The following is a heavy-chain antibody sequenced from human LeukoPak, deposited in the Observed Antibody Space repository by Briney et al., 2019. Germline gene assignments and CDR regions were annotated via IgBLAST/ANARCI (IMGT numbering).Heavy chain of an antibody. CDR1: GFTVSSNY. J-gene: IGHJ4*02. Sequence: GGSLRLSCAASGFTVSSNYMSWVRQAPGTGLEWVSVIYSGGSTYYADSVKGRFTISRDNSKNTLYLQMNSLRAEDTAVYYCAIRGRYYDFWSGIVDYWGQGTLVTVSS. D-gene: IGHD3-3*01. CDR2: IYSGGST. V-gene: IGHV3-66*02. CDR3: AIRGRYYDFWSGIVDY.